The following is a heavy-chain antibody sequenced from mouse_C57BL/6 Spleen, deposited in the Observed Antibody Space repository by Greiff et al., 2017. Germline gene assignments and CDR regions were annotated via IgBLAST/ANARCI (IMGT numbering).Heavy chain of an antibody. CDR2: IDPENGDT. V-gene: IGHV14-4*01. CDR1: GFNIKDDY. D-gene: IGHD1-1*01. CDR3: TPPYYGRGFAY. J-gene: IGHJ3*01. Sequence: EVQLQQSGAELVRPGASVKLSCTASGFNIKDDYMHWVKQRPEQGLEWIGWIDPENGDTEYASKFQGKATITADTSSNTAYLQLSSLTSEDTAVYSCTPPYYGRGFAYWGQGTLVTVSA.